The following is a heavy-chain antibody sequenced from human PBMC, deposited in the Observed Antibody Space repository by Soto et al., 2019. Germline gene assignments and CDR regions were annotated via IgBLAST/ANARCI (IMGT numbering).Heavy chain of an antibody. CDR3: ARQDSSGWYYFDY. D-gene: IGHD6-19*01. Sequence: SETLSLTCTVSGGSISGYYWSWIRQPPGKGLEWIGYIYYSGSTNYNPSLKSRVTISVDTSKNQFSLKLSSVTAADTAVYYCARQDSSGWYYFDYWGQGTLVTVSS. J-gene: IGHJ4*02. CDR2: IYYSGST. V-gene: IGHV4-59*08. CDR1: GGSISGYY.